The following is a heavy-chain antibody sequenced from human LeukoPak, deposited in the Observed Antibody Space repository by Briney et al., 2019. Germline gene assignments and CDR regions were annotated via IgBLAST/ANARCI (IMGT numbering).Heavy chain of an antibody. D-gene: IGHD3-22*01. CDR2: IYHSGST. V-gene: IGHV4-38-2*02. CDR1: GYSISSGYY. CDR3: ASSPGLLKGPGTGGFDY. J-gene: IGHJ4*02. Sequence: SETLSLTCTVSGYSISSGYYWGWIRQPPGKGLEWIGSIYHSGSTHYNPSLKSRVTISVDTSKNQFSLKLSSVTAADTAVYYCASSPGLLKGPGTGGFDYWGQGTLVTVSS.